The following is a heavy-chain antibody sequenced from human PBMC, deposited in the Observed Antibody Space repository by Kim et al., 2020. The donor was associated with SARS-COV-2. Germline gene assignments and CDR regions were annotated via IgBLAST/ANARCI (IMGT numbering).Heavy chain of an antibody. V-gene: IGHV4-39*01. CDR2: T. Sequence: TYYHPSLKSRVTISVDTSKNQFSLKLSSVTAADTAVYYCARHAIQHNFDYWGQGTLVTVSS. CDR3: ARHAIQHNFDY. D-gene: IGHD1-1*01. J-gene: IGHJ4*02.